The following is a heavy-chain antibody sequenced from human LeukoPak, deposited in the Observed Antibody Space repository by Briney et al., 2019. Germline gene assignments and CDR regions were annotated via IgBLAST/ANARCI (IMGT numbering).Heavy chain of an antibody. CDR1: GGTFSSYA. CDR3: ARVDDTAMVMGYRDY. V-gene: IGHV1-69*04. Sequence: GSSVKVSCKASGGTFSSYAISWVRQAPGQGLEWMGRIIPILGIANYAQKFQGRVTITADKSTSTAYMELSSLRSEDTAVYYCARVDDTAMVMGYRDYWGQGTLVTVSS. J-gene: IGHJ4*02. D-gene: IGHD5-18*01. CDR2: IIPILGIA.